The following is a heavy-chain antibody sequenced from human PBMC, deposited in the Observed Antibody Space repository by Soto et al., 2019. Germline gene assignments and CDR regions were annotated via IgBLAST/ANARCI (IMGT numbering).Heavy chain of an antibody. J-gene: IGHJ4*02. CDR1: WFTFCNYA. V-gene: IGHV3-23*01. CDR2: VSGSGGST. Sequence: PGGSLRLSCAAPWFTFCNYAMSWVRQAPGKGLEWVSVVSGSGGSTYYADSVKGRFTISRDNSKNTLYLQMNSLRAEDTAVYYCAKPITPASGGLFDYWGQGTLVTVSS. CDR3: AKPITPASGGLFDY. D-gene: IGHD2-2*01.